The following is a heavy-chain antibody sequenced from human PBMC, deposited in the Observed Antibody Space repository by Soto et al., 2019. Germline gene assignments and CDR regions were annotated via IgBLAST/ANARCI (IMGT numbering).Heavy chain of an antibody. CDR2: ISPKSGGT. CDR1: GYTFTGYY. Sequence: QVQLVQSGAEVKESGASVKVSCKASGYTFTGYYIHWVRQAPGQGFEWVGEISPKSGGTRYAQKFQGRVTLTKDTSITTVYMELSNLSPYDTAVYYCGRGRSGELVVFYWGQGTLVTVHS. V-gene: IGHV1-2*02. CDR3: GRGRSGELVVFY. J-gene: IGHJ4*02. D-gene: IGHD1-7*01.